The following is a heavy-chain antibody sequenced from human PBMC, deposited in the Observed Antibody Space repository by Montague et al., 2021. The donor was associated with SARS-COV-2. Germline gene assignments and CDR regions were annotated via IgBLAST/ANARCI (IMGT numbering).Heavy chain of an antibody. V-gene: IGHV4-38-2*02. CDR1: GYSISSGYY. CDR2: IYHSGST. CDR3: AVNSNYYYYYGMDV. J-gene: IGHJ6*02. D-gene: IGHD4-11*01. Sequence: SETLSLTCTVSGYSISSGYYWGWIRQPPGKGLEWIGSIYHSGSTYYNPSPESRVTISVDTSKNQFSLKLSSVTAADTAVYYCAVNSNYYYYYGMDVWGQGTTVTVSS.